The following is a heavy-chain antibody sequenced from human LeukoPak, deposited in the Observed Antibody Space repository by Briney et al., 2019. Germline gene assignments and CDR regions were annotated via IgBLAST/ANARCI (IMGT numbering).Heavy chain of an antibody. CDR2: IIPIFGTA. Sequence: SVKVSCKASGGTFSSYAISWVRQAPGQGLEWMGGIIPIFGTANYAQMFQGRVTITTDESTSTAYMELSSLRSEDTAVYYCAGDPSPPSYGSPIFDYWGQGTLVTVSS. CDR1: GGTFSSYA. J-gene: IGHJ4*02. CDR3: AGDPSPPSYGSPIFDY. V-gene: IGHV1-69*05. D-gene: IGHD5-18*01.